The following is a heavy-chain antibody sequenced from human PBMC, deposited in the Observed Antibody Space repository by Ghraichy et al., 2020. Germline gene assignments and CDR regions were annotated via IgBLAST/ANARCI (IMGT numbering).Heavy chain of an antibody. CDR1: GGSFSGYY. D-gene: IGHD2-15*01. J-gene: IGHJ4*02. V-gene: IGHV4-34*01. CDR2: INHSGST. Sequence: ESLNISCAVYGGSFSGYYWSWIRQPPGKGLEWIGEINHSGSTNYNPSLKSRVTISVDTSKNQFSLKLSSVTAADTAVYYCARSMGYCSGGSCSLIDYWGQGTLVTVSS. CDR3: ARSMGYCSGGSCSLIDY.